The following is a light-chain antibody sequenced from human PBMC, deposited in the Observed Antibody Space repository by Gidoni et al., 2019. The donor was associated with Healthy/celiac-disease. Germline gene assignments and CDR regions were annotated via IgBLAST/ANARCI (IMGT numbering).Light chain of an antibody. V-gene: IGKV3-15*01. Sequence: EIVMTQYPATLSVSPGDRATLSCRASQSVSSNLAWYQQKPGQAPRLLIYGASTRATGIPARFSGSGSGTEFTLTISSLQSEDFAVYYCQQYNNWPPFTFGPGTKVDIK. CDR3: QQYNNWPPFT. J-gene: IGKJ3*01. CDR1: QSVSSN. CDR2: GAS.